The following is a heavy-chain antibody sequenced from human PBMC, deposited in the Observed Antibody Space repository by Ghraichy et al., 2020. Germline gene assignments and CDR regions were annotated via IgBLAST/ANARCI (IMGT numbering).Heavy chain of an antibody. V-gene: IGHV3-11*01. J-gene: IGHJ6*02. Sequence: GESLNISCAASGFTFSDYYMSWIRQAPGKGLEWVSYISSSGSTIYYADSVKGRFTISRDNAKNSLYLQMNSLRAEDTAVYYCAGSTNYYYGMDVWGQGTTVTVSS. D-gene: IGHD1-26*01. CDR3: AGSTNYYYGMDV. CDR2: ISSSGSTI. CDR1: GFTFSDYY.